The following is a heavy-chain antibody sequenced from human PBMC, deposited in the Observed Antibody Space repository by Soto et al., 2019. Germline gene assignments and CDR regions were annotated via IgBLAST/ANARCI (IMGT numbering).Heavy chain of an antibody. V-gene: IGHV4-4*02. D-gene: IGHD3-3*01. CDR3: AKLRITSFEEGPRA. J-gene: IGHJ5*02. CDR2: IYHSGST. Sequence: SETLSLTCAVSGGSISSSNWWSWVRQPPGKGLEWIGEIYHSGSTNYNPSLKSRVTISVDKSKNQFSLKLSSVTAADTAVYYCAKLRITSFEEGPRAWGQGTLITVSS. CDR1: GGSISSSNW.